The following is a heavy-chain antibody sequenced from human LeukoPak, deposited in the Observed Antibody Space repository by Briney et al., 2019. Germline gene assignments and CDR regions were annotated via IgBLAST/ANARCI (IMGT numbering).Heavy chain of an antibody. V-gene: IGHV4-34*01. CDR3: ARGEWLRSWFAY. CDR1: GGSFSGYY. D-gene: IGHD5-12*01. J-gene: IGHJ4*02. Sequence: SETLSLTCAVYGGSFSGYYWSWIRQPPGKGLEWIGEINHSGSTNYNPSLKSRVTISVDTSKNQFSLKLSSVTAADTAMYYCARGEWLRSWFAYWGQGTLVTVSS. CDR2: INHSGST.